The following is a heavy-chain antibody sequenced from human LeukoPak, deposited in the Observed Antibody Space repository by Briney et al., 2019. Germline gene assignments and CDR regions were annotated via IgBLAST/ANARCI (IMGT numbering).Heavy chain of an antibody. D-gene: IGHD5-18*01. J-gene: IGHJ5*02. CDR1: GYTFTSYG. V-gene: IGHV1-18*01. Sequence: ASVKVSCKASGYTFTSYGIGWVRQAPGQGLEWMGWISAYNGNTNYAQKLQGRVTTTTDTSTSTAYMELRSLRSDDTAVYYCARADTATGWFDPWGQGTLVTVSS. CDR2: ISAYNGNT. CDR3: ARADTATGWFDP.